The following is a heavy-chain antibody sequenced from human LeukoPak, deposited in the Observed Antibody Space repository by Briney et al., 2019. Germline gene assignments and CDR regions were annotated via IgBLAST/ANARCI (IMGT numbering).Heavy chain of an antibody. V-gene: IGHV4-30-2*01. D-gene: IGHD5-18*01. CDR2: IYQSGST. J-gene: IGHJ5*02. Sequence: SETLSLTCAVSGGSISSGGYSWSWIRQPPGKGLEWIGYIYQSGSTYYNPSLKSRVTISVDRSKNQFSLKLSSVTAADTAVYYCARGAAMVPGWFDPWGQGTLVTVSS. CDR3: ARGAAMVPGWFDP. CDR1: GGSISSGGYS.